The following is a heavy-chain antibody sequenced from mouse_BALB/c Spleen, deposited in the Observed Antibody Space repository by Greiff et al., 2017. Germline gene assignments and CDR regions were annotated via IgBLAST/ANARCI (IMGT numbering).Heavy chain of an antibody. D-gene: IGHD2-1*01. CDR2: INPYNGAT. CDR3: ARGDGNLYAMDD. J-gene: IGHJ4*01. V-gene: IGHV1-42*01. Sequence: EVQLQQSGPELVKPGASVKISCKASGYSFTGYYMHWVKQSPVKSLEWIGRINPYNGATSYNQNFKDKASLTVDKPSSTAYMELNSLTSEDAAVYYCARGDGNLYAMDDWGEGTSVTVSS. CDR1: GYSFTGYY.